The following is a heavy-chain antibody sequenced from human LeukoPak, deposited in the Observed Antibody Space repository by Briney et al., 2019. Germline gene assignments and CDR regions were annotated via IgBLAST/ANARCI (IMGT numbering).Heavy chain of an antibody. V-gene: IGHV3-53*01. CDR1: GFTVSSNY. D-gene: IGHD3-9*01. J-gene: IGHJ4*02. CDR3: ARVGSDVLRYFDWSYYYFDY. Sequence: PGGSLRLSCAASGFTVSSNYMSWVRQAPGKGLEWVSVIYSGGSTYYADSVKGRFAFSRDNSKNTLYLQMNSLRAEDTAVYYCARVGSDVLRYFDWSYYYFDYWGQGTLVTVSS. CDR2: IYSGGST.